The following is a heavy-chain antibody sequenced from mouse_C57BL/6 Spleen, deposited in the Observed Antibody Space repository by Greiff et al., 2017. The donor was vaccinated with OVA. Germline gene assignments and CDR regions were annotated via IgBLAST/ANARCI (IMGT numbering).Heavy chain of an antibody. J-gene: IGHJ2*01. V-gene: IGHV14-4*01. Sequence: VQLQQSGAELVRPGASVKLSCTASGFNIKDDYMHWVKQRPEQGLEWIGWIDPENGDTEYASKFQGKATITADTSSNTAYLQLSSLTSEDTAVYYCTICNYVYYWGQGTTLTVSS. CDR1: GFNIKDDY. CDR2: IDPENGDT. CDR3: TICNYVYY.